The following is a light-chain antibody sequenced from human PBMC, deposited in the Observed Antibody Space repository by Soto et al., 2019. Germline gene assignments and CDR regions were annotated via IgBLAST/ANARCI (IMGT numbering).Light chain of an antibody. CDR3: QQSNSVTLT. Sequence: DIQMTQSPSSVSASVGDRVTITCRASQGVSSRLAWYQRKPGKAPNLLIYAASSLQSGVPSRFSGSGSETDFTLTIGSLQPEDFATYYCQQSNSVTLTFGGGTKVDIK. CDR2: AAS. V-gene: IGKV1-12*01. CDR1: QGVSSR. J-gene: IGKJ4*01.